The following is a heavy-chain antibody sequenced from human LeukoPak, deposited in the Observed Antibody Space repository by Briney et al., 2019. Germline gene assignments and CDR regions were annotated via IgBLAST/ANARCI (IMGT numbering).Heavy chain of an antibody. CDR1: GYTFTSYG. V-gene: IGHV1-8*01. CDR2: MNLNSGST. CDR3: ARVGQYYDFWRGYYNYYYYGMDV. D-gene: IGHD3-3*01. Sequence: GASVKVSCKSSGYTFTSYGINWVRQATGQGLEWRGLMNLNSGSTGNEHKFQGRGTMTRNTYISTAYLELRSLRSEDTDVYYCARVGQYYDFWRGYYNYYYYGMDVWGHGTTVTVSS. J-gene: IGHJ6*02.